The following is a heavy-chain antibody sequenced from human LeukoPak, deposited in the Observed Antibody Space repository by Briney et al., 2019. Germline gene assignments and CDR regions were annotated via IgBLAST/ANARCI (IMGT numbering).Heavy chain of an antibody. CDR3: ARRRGGGAACADD. J-gene: IGHJ1*01. Sequence: GGSLRLSCAASGFTSNNQATNWVRQAPGKGLDWVSSISASGGSTHYADSVKGRFTISRDNSKNTLYLQMDSLRVEDTAVYSCARRRGGGAACADDWGQGTLVTVSS. CDR2: ISASGGST. CDR1: GFTSNNQA. D-gene: IGHD3-10*01. V-gene: IGHV3-23*01.